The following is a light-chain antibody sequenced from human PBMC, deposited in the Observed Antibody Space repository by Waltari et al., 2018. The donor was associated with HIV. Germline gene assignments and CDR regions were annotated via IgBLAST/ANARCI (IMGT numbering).Light chain of an antibody. CDR3: SSYTSSSVL. J-gene: IGLJ2*01. V-gene: IGLV2-14*01. CDR2: EVS. Sequence: QSALTQPASVSGSPGQSITISCTGTSSDVGGYNYVSWYQQHPGKAPKLVIYEVSNRPSGVSKRCSGSKSGNTASLTISGLQAEDEADYYCSSYTSSSVLFGGGTKVTVL. CDR1: SSDVGGYNY.